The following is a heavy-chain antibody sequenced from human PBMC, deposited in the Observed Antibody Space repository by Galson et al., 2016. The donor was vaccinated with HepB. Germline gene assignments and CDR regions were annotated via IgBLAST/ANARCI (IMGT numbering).Heavy chain of an antibody. V-gene: IGHV3-74*03. Sequence: SLRLSCAASGFTFSSYWMHWVRQAPGKGLVWVSRIDRDGYSTTYADSVRGRFTISRDNAQNSLYLQMNSLTAEDTAVYYCARPPTYRSGSGYAYDAMDVWGQGTTVTVSS. CDR2: IDRDGYST. J-gene: IGHJ6*02. D-gene: IGHD3-16*01. CDR1: GFTFSSYW. CDR3: ARPPTYRSGSGYAYDAMDV.